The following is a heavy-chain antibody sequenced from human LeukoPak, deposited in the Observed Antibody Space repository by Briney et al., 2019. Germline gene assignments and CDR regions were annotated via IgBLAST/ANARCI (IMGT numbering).Heavy chain of an antibody. V-gene: IGHV1-69*05. CDR3: ARGSSWPARPQVYYYYYMDV. Sequence: SVKVSCKASGGTFSSYAISWVRQAPGQGLEWMGGIIPIFGTANYAQKFQGRVTITTDESTSTAYMELSSLRSEDTAVYYCARGSSWPARPQVYYYYYMDVWGKGTTVTVSS. D-gene: IGHD6-6*01. CDR1: GGTFSSYA. J-gene: IGHJ6*03. CDR2: IIPIFGTA.